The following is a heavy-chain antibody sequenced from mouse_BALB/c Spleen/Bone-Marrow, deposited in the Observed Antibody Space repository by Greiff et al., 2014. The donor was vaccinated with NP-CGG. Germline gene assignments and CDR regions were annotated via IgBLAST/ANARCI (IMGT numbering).Heavy chain of an antibody. CDR3: ARVYLWYFDV. D-gene: IGHD2-3*01. Sequence: QVQLKESGPGLVAPSQSLSITCTVSGFSLTSFGVHWVRQPPGKGLEWLGVIWAGGSTNYNSALMSRLSISKDNSKSQVFLKMNSLQTDDTAMYYCARVYLWYFDVWGAGTTVTVSS. CDR2: IWAGGST. CDR1: GFSLTSFG. V-gene: IGHV2-9*02. J-gene: IGHJ1*01.